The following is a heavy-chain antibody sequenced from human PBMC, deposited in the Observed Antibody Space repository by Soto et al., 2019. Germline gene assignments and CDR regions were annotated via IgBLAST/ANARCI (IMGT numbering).Heavy chain of an antibody. CDR2: INPNSGGT. J-gene: IGHJ6*02. Sequence: GESLKISCKGSGYSFTGYYMHWVRQAPGQGLEWMGWINPNSGGTNYAQKFQGWVTMTRDTSISTAYMELSRLRSDDTAVYYWARGSVAAAGTYYYYGMDVWGQGTTVTVSS. D-gene: IGHD6-13*01. CDR1: GYSFTGYY. CDR3: ARGSVAAAGTYYYYGMDV. V-gene: IGHV1-2*04.